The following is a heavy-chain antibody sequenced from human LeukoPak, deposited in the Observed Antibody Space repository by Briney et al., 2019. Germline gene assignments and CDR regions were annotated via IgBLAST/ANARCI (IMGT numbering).Heavy chain of an antibody. D-gene: IGHD6-13*01. Sequence: SETLSLTCTVSGGSISNYYWSWIRQPPGKELEWIGYIYYTGTTNYNPSLKSRVTISVDTSKNQFSLNLSSVTAADTAVYYCTRDSIAAAGTWYFQHWGQGTLVTVSS. CDR2: IYYTGTT. CDR3: TRDSIAAAGTWYFQH. CDR1: GGSISNYY. V-gene: IGHV4-59*01. J-gene: IGHJ1*01.